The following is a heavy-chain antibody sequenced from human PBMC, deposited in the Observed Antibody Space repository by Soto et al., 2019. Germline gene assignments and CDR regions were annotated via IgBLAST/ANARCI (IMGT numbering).Heavy chain of an antibody. J-gene: IGHJ4*02. CDR1: GGSISSSSYY. CDR2: IYYSGGT. D-gene: IGHD1-26*01. V-gene: IGHV4-39*01. Sequence: SETLSLTCTVSGGSISSSSYYWGWIRQPPGKGLEWIGSIYYSGGTYHSPSLKSRVTMSVDTSKNQFSLKLSSVTAADTAVYYCARPSGSYLYYFDYWGQGTLVNVS. CDR3: ARPSGSYLYYFDY.